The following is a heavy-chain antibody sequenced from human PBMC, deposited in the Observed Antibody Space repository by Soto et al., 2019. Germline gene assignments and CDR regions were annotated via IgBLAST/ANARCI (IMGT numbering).Heavy chain of an antibody. V-gene: IGHV3-7*01. D-gene: IGHD2-2*01. Sequence: GGSLRLSCAASGFTFSSYWMSWVRQAPGKGLEWVANIKQDGSEKYYVDSVKGRFTISRDNAKNSLYLQMNSLRAEDTAVYYCARDLHVGPAAMYAFDIWGQGTMVTVSS. J-gene: IGHJ3*02. CDR2: IKQDGSEK. CDR3: ARDLHVGPAAMYAFDI. CDR1: GFTFSSYW.